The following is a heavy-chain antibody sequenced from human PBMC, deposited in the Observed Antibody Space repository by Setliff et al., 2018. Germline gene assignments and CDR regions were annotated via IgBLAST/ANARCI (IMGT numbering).Heavy chain of an antibody. Sequence: GGSLRLSCAVSEFAFSSHWMTWVRQAPGKGPEWVAFTRYDGSSKYHADSVKGRFTISRDNSKNTLYLQMNSLRPEDTAVYYCVKVSGRFDAGFDSWGQGTLVTVSS. CDR2: TRYDGSSK. CDR1: EFAFSSHW. V-gene: IGHV3-30*02. D-gene: IGHD3-3*01. J-gene: IGHJ4*02. CDR3: VKVSGRFDAGFDS.